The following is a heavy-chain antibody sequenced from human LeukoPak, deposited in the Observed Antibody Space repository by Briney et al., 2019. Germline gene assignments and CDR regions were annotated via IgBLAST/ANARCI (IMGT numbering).Heavy chain of an antibody. V-gene: IGHV4-39*07. CDR2: IYYSGIT. Sequence: KPSETLSLTCTVSGGSISSRSYYWGWIRQPPGKGLEWIGSIYYSGITYYNPSLKSRVTISVDTSKNQFSLKLSSVTAADTAVYYCAREDTDMAPGFDYWGQGTLVTVSS. J-gene: IGHJ4*02. D-gene: IGHD5-18*01. CDR3: AREDTDMAPGFDY. CDR1: GGSISSRSYY.